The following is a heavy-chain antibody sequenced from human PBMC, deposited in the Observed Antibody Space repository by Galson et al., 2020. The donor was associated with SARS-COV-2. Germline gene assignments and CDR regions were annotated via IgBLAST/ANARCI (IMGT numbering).Heavy chain of an antibody. CDR2: IYSGGST. CDR1: GFTVSSNY. D-gene: IGHD4-4*01. Sequence: QLGESLKISCAAPGFTVSSNYMSWVRQAPGKGLEWVSVIYSGGSTYYADPVKGRFTISRHNSKHTLYLQMNSLRAEDTAVYYCARVVTLAFDIWGQGTMVTVSS. V-gene: IGHV3-53*04. CDR3: ARVVTLAFDI. J-gene: IGHJ3*02.